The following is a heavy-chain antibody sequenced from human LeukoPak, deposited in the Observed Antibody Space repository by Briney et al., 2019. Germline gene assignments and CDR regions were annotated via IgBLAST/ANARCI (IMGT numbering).Heavy chain of an antibody. D-gene: IGHD3-22*01. CDR2: IGTAGDT. Sequence: GGSLRLSCAASRFTFSTYWMHWVRQAPGKGLVWVSAIGTAGDTYYPGSVKGQFTISRENAKNSLYLQMNSLRAEDTAVYYCAKDYYDSSGYYPPLNYFDYWGQGTLVTVSS. CDR3: AKDYYDSSGYYPPLNYFDY. V-gene: IGHV3-13*01. J-gene: IGHJ4*02. CDR1: RFTFSTYW.